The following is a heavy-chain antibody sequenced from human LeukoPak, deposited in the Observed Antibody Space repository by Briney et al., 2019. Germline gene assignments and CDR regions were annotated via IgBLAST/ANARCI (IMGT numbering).Heavy chain of an antibody. J-gene: IGHJ6*03. CDR2: IYTSGST. CDR3: ARDLKAYQLPQSEYYYYYYMDV. D-gene: IGHD2-2*01. V-gene: IGHV4-4*07. Sequence: SETLSLTCIVSGGSISSYYWSWIRQPAGKGLEWIGRIYTSGSTNYNPSLKSRVTMSVDTSKNQFSLKLSSVTAADTAVYYCARDLKAYQLPQSEYYYYYYMDVWGKGTTVTVSS. CDR1: GGSISSYY.